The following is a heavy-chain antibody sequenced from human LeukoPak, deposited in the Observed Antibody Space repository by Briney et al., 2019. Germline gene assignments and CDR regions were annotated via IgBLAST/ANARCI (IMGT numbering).Heavy chain of an antibody. Sequence: SETLSLTCTVSGGSISSSSYYWGWIRQPPGKGLEWIGSIYYSGGTYYNPSLKSRVTISVDTSKNQFSLKLSSVTAADTAVYYCARQAYKKAFNWFDPWGQGTLVTVSS. CDR1: GGSISSSSYY. V-gene: IGHV4-39*07. CDR3: ARQAYKKAFNWFDP. J-gene: IGHJ5*02. D-gene: IGHD3-16*01. CDR2: IYYSGGT.